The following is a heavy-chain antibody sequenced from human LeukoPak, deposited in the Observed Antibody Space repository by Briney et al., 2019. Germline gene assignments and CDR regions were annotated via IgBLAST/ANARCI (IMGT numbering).Heavy chain of an antibody. CDR2: INHSGST. Sequence: SETLSLTCTVSGDSISSGDYYWSWIRQPPGKGLEWIGEINHSGSTNYNPSLKSRVTISVDTSKNQFSLKLSSVTAADTAVYYCARSSSGWYGYYYMDVWGKGTTVTVSS. V-gene: IGHV4-39*07. J-gene: IGHJ6*03. D-gene: IGHD6-19*01. CDR3: ARSSSGWYGYYYMDV. CDR1: GDSISSGDYY.